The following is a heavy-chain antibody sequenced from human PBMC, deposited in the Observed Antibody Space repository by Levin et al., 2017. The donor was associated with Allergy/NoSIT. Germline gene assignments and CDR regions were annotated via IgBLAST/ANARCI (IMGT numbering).Heavy chain of an antibody. CDR3: AREGVLCSGTTCPFDS. CDR2: INPDSGGT. Sequence: ASVKVSCKTSGYTFTDHYIHWVRQAPGQGLQYMGWINPDSGGTDYVQRFRGRVTMTRDTSLSTTYMELSGPTSDDTAVDYCAREGVLCSGTTCPFDSWGQGTLVTVSS. V-gene: IGHV1-2*02. J-gene: IGHJ4*02. CDR1: GYTFTDHY. D-gene: IGHD2-2*01.